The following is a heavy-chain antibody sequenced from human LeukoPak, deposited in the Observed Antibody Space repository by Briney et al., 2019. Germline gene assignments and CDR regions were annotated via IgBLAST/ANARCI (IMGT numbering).Heavy chain of an antibody. Sequence: SETLSLACTVSGGSISSSSYYWGWIRQPPGKGLEWIGSIYCSGSTYYNPSLKSRVTISVDTSKNQFSLKLSSVTAADTAVYYCARDLGYYYDSGGYYSQAFDIWGQGTTVTVSS. CDR2: IYCSGST. CDR3: ARDLGYYYDSGGYYSQAFDI. V-gene: IGHV4-39*02. D-gene: IGHD3-22*01. CDR1: GGSISSSSYY. J-gene: IGHJ3*02.